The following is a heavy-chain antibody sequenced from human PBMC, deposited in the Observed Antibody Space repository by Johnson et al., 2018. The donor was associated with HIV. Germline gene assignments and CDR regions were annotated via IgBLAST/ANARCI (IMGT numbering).Heavy chain of an antibody. CDR1: GLSVSINY. CDR3: ARGGTYYYGLGPSDAFDI. CDR2: IHSGGST. V-gene: IGHV3-53*01. D-gene: IGHD3-10*01. J-gene: IGHJ3*02. Sequence: EMQLVESGGGVVQPGGSLRLSCAVSGLSVSINYITWVRQAPGKGLEWVSVIHSGGSTYYADSVKGRLTISRDNAKNSLYLQMNSLRAEDTALYYCARGGTYYYGLGPSDAFDILGQGTMVTVSS.